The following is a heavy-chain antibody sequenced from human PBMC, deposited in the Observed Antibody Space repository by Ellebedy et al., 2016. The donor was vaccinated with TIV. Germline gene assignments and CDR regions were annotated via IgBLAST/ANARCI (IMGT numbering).Heavy chain of an antibody. V-gene: IGHV1-69*04. D-gene: IGHD1-26*01. Sequence: ASVKVSCKASGGTFNSYAITWVRQAPGQGLEWMGRISPILGIANYAQKFQGRVTITADKSTSTAYMELSSLRVEDTAKYYCARDFRALGDPTGIAVTWGQGTLVTVSS. CDR3: ARDFRALGDPTGIAVT. CDR2: ISPILGIA. J-gene: IGHJ1*01. CDR1: GGTFNSYA.